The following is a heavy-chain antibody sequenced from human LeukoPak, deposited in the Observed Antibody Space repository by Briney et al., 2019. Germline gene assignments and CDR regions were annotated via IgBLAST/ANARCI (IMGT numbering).Heavy chain of an antibody. Sequence: SETLSLTCAVYGGSFSGYYWSWIRQPPGKGLEWIGEINHSGSTNCNPSPKSRVTISVDTSKNQFSLKLSSVTAADTAVYYCAIRRDGYNSIDYWGQGTLVTVSS. CDR2: INHSGST. J-gene: IGHJ4*02. CDR1: GGSFSGYY. D-gene: IGHD5-24*01. V-gene: IGHV4-34*01. CDR3: AIRRDGYNSIDY.